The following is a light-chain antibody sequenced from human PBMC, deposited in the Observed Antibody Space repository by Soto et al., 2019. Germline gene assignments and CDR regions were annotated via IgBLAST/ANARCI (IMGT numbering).Light chain of an antibody. Sequence: EILMTQSPATLSVSPGERATLSCRASQSLSRNLAWYQQKPGQAPRLLIYGASTRASGIPARFSGSGSGTEITLTISSLQSEDFALYSCQHYNHWPPAFTFGPGTKVDL. J-gene: IGKJ3*01. CDR3: QHYNHWPPAFT. V-gene: IGKV3-15*01. CDR2: GAS. CDR1: QSLSRN.